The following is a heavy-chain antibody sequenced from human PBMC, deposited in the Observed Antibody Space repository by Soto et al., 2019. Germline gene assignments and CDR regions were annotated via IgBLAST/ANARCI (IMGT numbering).Heavy chain of an antibody. J-gene: IGHJ5*02. CDR1: GFTFSSYG. Sequence: QVQLVESGGGVVQPGRSLRLSCAASGFTFSSYGMHWVRQAPGKGLEWVAVISYDGSNKYYADSVKGRFTISRDNSKNTLDLQMNSLRAEDTAVYYRAKTVTTVTNNWFDPWGQGTLVTVSS. CDR3: AKTVTTVTNNWFDP. D-gene: IGHD4-17*01. V-gene: IGHV3-30*18. CDR2: ISYDGSNK.